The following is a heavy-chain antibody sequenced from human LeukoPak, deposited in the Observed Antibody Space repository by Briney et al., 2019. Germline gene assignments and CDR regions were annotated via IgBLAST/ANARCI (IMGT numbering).Heavy chain of an antibody. CDR3: ARYSGWYEGYYFDY. V-gene: IGHV4-38-2*02. Sequence: SETLSLTCTVSGYSISSGSYWGWIRQPPGKGLEWIGSIYHSGSTYYNPSLKSRVTISVDTSKNQFSLKLSSVTAADTAVYYCARYSGWYEGYYFDYWGQGTLVTVSS. D-gene: IGHD6-19*01. CDR2: IYHSGST. J-gene: IGHJ4*02. CDR1: GYSISSGSY.